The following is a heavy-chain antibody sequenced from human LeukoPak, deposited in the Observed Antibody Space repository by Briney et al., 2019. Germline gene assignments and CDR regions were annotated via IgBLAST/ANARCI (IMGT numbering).Heavy chain of an antibody. CDR1: GYTFTSFY. J-gene: IGHJ4*02. CDR2: INPSGGST. CDR3: AREGGLLWFGELMPFDY. D-gene: IGHD3-10*01. V-gene: IGHV1-46*01. Sequence: ASVKVSCKASGYTFTSFYMNWVRQAPGQGLEWMGKINPSGGSTTYAQKFQGRVTMTRDTSTSTVYMELSSLRFEDTAVCYCAREGGLLWFGELMPFDYWGQGTLVTVSS.